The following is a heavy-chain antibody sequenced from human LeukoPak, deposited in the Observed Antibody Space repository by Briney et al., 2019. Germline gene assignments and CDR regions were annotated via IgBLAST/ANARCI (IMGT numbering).Heavy chain of an antibody. V-gene: IGHV3-73*01. CDR2: IRSKANSYAT. CDR1: GFTFSDSV. CDR3: SGDYLGLEGG. J-gene: IGHJ4*02. Sequence: GGSLKLSCAAAGFTFSDSVIHWVRQASGKGLEWVGRIRSKANSYATTYAASVKGRFTISRDDSKNTAFLRMNSLKTEDTALYYCSGDYLGLEGGWGQGTLVTVSS. D-gene: IGHD2-21*01.